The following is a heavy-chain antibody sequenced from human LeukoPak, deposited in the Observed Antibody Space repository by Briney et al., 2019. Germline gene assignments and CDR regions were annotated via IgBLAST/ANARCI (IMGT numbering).Heavy chain of an antibody. Sequence: PGGSLRLSCAASGFTFSSYAMSWVRQAPGKGLEWVSAISGSGGSTYYADSVKGRFTISRDNSKNTLYLQMNSLRAEDTAVYYCAREGDYSNYVRWFDPWGQGTLVTVSS. J-gene: IGHJ5*02. V-gene: IGHV3-23*01. CDR1: GFTFSSYA. CDR2: ISGSGGST. CDR3: AREGDYSNYVRWFDP. D-gene: IGHD4-11*01.